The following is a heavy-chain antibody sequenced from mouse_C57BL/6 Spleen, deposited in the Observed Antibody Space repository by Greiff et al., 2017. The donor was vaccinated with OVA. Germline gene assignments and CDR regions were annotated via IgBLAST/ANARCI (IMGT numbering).Heavy chain of an antibody. V-gene: IGHV14-3*01. Sequence: VQLQQSVAELVRPGASVKLSCTASGFNIKNTYMPWVKQRPEQGLEWIGRIDPANGNTKYAPKFQGKATITADTSSNTAYLQLSSLTSEDTAIYYCAYGYDGVDYWGQGTTLTVSS. CDR1: GFNIKNTY. D-gene: IGHD2-2*01. CDR2: IDPANGNT. CDR3: AYGYDGVDY. J-gene: IGHJ2*01.